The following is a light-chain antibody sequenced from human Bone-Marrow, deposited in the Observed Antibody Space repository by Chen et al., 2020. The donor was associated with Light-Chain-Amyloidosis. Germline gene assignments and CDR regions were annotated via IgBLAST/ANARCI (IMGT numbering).Light chain of an antibody. V-gene: IGLV3-25*03. CDR1: DLPTKY. CDR3: QSANSRGTYEVV. CDR2: RDT. J-gene: IGLJ2*01. Sequence: SYELTQPPSVSVSPGHTARLTCSGDDLPTKYAYWYQQKPGQAPVLVIHRDTERPSGISERFSSSSPGTTATLTISGVQAEDEADYHCQSANSRGTYEVVCGGGTKLTVL.